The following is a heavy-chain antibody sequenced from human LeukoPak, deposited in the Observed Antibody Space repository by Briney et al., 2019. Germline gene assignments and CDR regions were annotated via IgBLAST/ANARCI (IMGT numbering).Heavy chain of an antibody. V-gene: IGHV1-8*02. CDR2: MNPNSGNT. CDR1: GYTFTSYD. CDR3: ARFAGGEDAFDI. J-gene: IGHJ3*02. Sequence: ASVKVPCKASGYTFTSYDINWVRQATGQGLEWMGWMNPNSGNTGYAQKFQGRVIMTRDTSISTAYMELSRLRSDDTAVYYCARFAGGEDAFDIWGQGTMVTVSS. D-gene: IGHD1-14*01.